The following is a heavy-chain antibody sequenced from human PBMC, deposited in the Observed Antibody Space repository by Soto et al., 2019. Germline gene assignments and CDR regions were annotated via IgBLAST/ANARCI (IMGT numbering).Heavy chain of an antibody. D-gene: IGHD3-16*01. V-gene: IGHV2-5*01. CDR2: IYWHDDK. CDR1: GFSLTTSGVG. J-gene: IGHJ4*02. Sequence: QITLKESGPTLVKPTQTLTLTCTFSGFSLTTSGVGVGWVRQPPGKALEWLAVIYWHDDKRYSPSLSSRLTITKDTSKNQVVLTMTSMDAVDTATYYCAHTHDGEFQYWGQGTLVTVSS. CDR3: AHTHDGEFQY.